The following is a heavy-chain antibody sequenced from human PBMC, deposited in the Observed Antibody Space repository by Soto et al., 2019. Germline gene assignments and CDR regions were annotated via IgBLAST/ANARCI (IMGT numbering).Heavy chain of an antibody. J-gene: IGHJ6*02. V-gene: IGHV3-53*01. CDR2: IYSGGST. Sequence: EVQLVESGGGLIQPGGSLRLSCAASGFTVSSNYMSWVRQAPGKGLEWVSVIYSGGSTYYADSVKGRFTISRDNSKNTLYLQMNSLRAEDTAVYYCASDSRSSGYYYYYGMDVWGQGTKVTVSS. CDR3: ASDSRSSGYYYYYGMDV. CDR1: GFTVSSNY. D-gene: IGHD6-6*01.